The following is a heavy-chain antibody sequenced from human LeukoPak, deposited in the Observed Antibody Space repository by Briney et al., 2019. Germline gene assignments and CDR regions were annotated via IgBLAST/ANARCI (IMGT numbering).Heavy chain of an antibody. V-gene: IGHV1-2*02. D-gene: IGHD6-13*01. J-gene: IGHJ4*02. CDR1: GYTFTGYY. Sequence: GASVKVSCKASGYTFTGYYMHWVRQAPGQGLEWMGWINPNGGGTNYAQKFQGRVTMTRDTSISTAYMELSRLRSDDTAVYYCARDQGLAADPYFDYWGQGTLVTVSS. CDR2: INPNGGGT. CDR3: ARDQGLAADPYFDY.